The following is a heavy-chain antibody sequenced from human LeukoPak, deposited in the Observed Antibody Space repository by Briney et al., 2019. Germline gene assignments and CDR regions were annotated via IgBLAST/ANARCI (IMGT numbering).Heavy chain of an antibody. CDR1: GFTFSTYG. V-gene: IGHV3-30*18. J-gene: IGHJ4*02. CDR3: AKEMEGEQWLPDYFDY. Sequence: PGGSLRLSCAASGFTFSTYGLHWVRQAPGKGLEWLAVISYDGSKKYYADSVKGRFTISRDNSKNTLYLQMNSLRAEDTAVYYCAKEMEGEQWLPDYFDYWGQGSLVTVSS. D-gene: IGHD6-19*01. CDR2: ISYDGSKK.